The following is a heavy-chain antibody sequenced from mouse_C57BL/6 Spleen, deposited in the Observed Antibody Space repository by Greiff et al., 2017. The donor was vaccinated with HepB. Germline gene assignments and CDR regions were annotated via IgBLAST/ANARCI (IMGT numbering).Heavy chain of an antibody. V-gene: IGHV1-82*01. CDR1: GYAFSSSW. CDR2: IYPGDGDT. Sequence: VQLQQSGPELVKPGASVKISCKASGYAFSSSWMNWVKQRPGKGLEWIGRIYPGDGDTNYNGKFKGKATLTADKSSSTAYMQLSSLTSEDSAVYFCARGDDGYYVDWFAYWGQGTLVTVSA. CDR3: ARGDDGYYVDWFAY. D-gene: IGHD2-3*01. J-gene: IGHJ3*01.